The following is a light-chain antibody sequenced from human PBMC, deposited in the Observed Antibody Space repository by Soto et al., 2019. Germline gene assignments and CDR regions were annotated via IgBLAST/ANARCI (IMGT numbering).Light chain of an antibody. CDR3: QQYENLPPT. J-gene: IGKJ5*01. CDR1: QDIANS. Sequence: IHRPRSPSSLSASIGNRVILTCQASQDIANSLNWYQHKPGKAPKLLIYDASNLERGVPARFSGSGSGTDFSFTISSLQPEDIATYYCQQYENLPPTFGQGTRLEI. V-gene: IGKV1-33*01. CDR2: DAS.